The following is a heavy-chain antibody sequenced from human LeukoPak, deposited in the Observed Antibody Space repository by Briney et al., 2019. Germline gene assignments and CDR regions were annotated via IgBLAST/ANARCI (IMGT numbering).Heavy chain of an antibody. Sequence: PSETLSLTCTVSGGSISSSSFYWGWIRQPPGKGLEWIGSIYYRGSTYYNPSFKSRVTISVDTSKNQFSLKLSSVTAADTAVYYCARNGYSYGKNWFDPWGQGTLVTVSS. CDR2: IYYRGST. J-gene: IGHJ5*02. V-gene: IGHV4-39*07. D-gene: IGHD5-18*01. CDR1: GGSISSSSFY. CDR3: ARNGYSYGKNWFDP.